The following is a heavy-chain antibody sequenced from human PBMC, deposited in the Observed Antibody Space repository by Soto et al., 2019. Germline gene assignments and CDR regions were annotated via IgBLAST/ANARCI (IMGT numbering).Heavy chain of an antibody. CDR1: GFMFSGYT. CDR3: ARALVVAGTTRSRTDY. D-gene: IGHD6-19*01. V-gene: IGHV3-48*02. CDR2: ISSGSSTI. Sequence: EVQLVESGGDLVQPGGSLRLSCAASGFMFSGYTMNWVRQAPGKGLEWLSYISSGSSTIYYADSVKGRFTISRDNAKNSLYLQMNSLRDEDTAVYYCARALVVAGTTRSRTDYWGQGTLVTVSS. J-gene: IGHJ4*02.